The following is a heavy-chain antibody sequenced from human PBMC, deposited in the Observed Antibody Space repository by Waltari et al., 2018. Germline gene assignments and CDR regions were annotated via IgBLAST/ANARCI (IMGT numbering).Heavy chain of an antibody. D-gene: IGHD6-25*01. CDR1: GGSFSGYY. CDR3: ARRPDAFDI. Sequence: QVQLQQWGAGLLKPSETLSLPSAVYGGSFSGYYWSWIRQPPGKGLEWIGEINHSGSTNYNPSLKSRVTISVDTSKNQFSLKLSSVTAADTAVYYCARRPDAFDIWGQGTMVTVSS. V-gene: IGHV4-34*01. J-gene: IGHJ3*02. CDR2: INHSGST.